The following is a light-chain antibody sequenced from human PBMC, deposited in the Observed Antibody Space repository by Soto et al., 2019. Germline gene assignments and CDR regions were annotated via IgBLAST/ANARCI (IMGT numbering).Light chain of an antibody. CDR1: QGVSDW. J-gene: IGKJ1*01. CDR3: QQYNSYPWT. Sequence: DIQMTQSPSSVSASVGDSVTITCRASQGVSDWVAWYQQKPGKAPKLLIYDASALESGVPPRFSGSGSGTEFTLTINSLQPDDFATYYCQQYNSYPWTFGQGTKVDIK. V-gene: IGKV1-5*01. CDR2: DAS.